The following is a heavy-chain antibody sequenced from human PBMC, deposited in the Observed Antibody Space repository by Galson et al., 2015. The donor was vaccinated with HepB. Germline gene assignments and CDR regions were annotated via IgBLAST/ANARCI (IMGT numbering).Heavy chain of an antibody. J-gene: IGHJ5*02. CDR1: GFTFTSSA. V-gene: IGHV1-58*01. CDR2: IVVGSGNT. CDR3: AADPHYGDYIYWFDP. D-gene: IGHD4-17*01. Sequence: SVKVSCKASGFTFTSSAVQWVRQARGQRLEWIGWIVVGSGNTNYAQKFQERVTITRDMSTSTAYMELSSLRSEDTAVYYCAADPHYGDYIYWFDPWGQGTLVTVSS.